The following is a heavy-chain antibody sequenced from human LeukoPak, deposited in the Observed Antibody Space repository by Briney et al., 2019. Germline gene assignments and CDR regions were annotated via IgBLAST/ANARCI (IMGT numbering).Heavy chain of an antibody. V-gene: IGHV3-21*04. J-gene: IGHJ4*02. CDR3: AKYRISWHVPELDY. CDR1: GLTFSSYN. D-gene: IGHD6-13*01. Sequence: GGSLRLSCAASGLTFSSYNMNWVRQAPGKGLEWVSSISTSSSYIYYADSVKGRLTISRDNSKNTLYLQINSLRAEDTAVYYCAKYRISWHVPELDYWGQGTLVTVSS. CDR2: ISTSSSYI.